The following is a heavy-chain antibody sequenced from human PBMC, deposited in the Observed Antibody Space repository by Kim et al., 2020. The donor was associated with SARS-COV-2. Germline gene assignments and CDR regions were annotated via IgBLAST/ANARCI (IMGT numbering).Heavy chain of an antibody. V-gene: IGHV3-23*01. Sequence: GGSLRLSCTASGFSFGSFAMSWVRQAPGKGLEWVSAIVGGCTNTYYANSVRGRFTVSRDNTKSTLYLDMSSLRAEDTAVYYCAKMKGHPRPQYSLDYWGQGSLVTVSS. CDR2: IVGGCTNT. J-gene: IGHJ4*02. CDR1: GFSFGSFA. CDR3: AKMKGHPRPQYSLDY. D-gene: IGHD2-15*01.